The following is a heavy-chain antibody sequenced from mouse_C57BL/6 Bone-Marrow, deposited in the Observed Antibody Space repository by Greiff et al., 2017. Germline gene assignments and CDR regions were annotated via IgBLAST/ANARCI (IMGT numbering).Heavy chain of an antibody. D-gene: IGHD2-1*01. V-gene: IGHV5-12*01. Sequence: DVQLVESGGGLVQPGGSLKLSCAASGFTFSDYYMYWVRQTPEKRLEWVAYISNGGGSTYYPDTVKGRFTISRDNAKNTLYLQMSRLKSEDTAMYYCARIIYYGNSYAMDYWGQGTSVTVSS. J-gene: IGHJ4*01. CDR3: ARIIYYGNSYAMDY. CDR1: GFTFSDYY. CDR2: ISNGGGST.